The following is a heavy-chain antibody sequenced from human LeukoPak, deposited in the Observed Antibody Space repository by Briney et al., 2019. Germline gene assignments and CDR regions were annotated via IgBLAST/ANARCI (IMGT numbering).Heavy chain of an antibody. CDR1: GYTFSGYY. CDR2: INPNNGDT. Sequence: ASVKVSRKASGYTFSGYYIHWVRQAPGHGLEWMGWINPNNGDTVYAQRFQGRVTMTRDTSISTAYMELSRLSFDDTAVYYCARSLIGTKFYFDYWGQGTLVTVSS. D-gene: IGHD1-7*01. CDR3: ARSLIGTKFYFDY. V-gene: IGHV1-2*02. J-gene: IGHJ4*02.